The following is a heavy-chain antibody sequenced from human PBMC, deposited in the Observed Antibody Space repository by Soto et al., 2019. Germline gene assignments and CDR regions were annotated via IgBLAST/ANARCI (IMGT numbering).Heavy chain of an antibody. CDR3: ARGGGYYDIVTGYDY. Sequence: VQLVQSGAEVKKPGASVKVSCKASGYTFTSYDVIWVRQATGQGLECMGWMNPNSGNTDYAQKSQGRATMTRNTSMSTAYMELSSLRFEDTAVYYCARGGGYYDIVTGYDYWGQGSLVTVSS. CDR2: MNPNSGNT. J-gene: IGHJ4*02. V-gene: IGHV1-8*01. D-gene: IGHD3-9*01. CDR1: GYTFTSYD.